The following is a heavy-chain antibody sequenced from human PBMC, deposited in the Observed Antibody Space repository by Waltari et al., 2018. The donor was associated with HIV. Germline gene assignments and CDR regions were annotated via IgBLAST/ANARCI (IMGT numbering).Heavy chain of an antibody. CDR1: GFSVSDNY. CDR2: VFLGGRT. V-gene: IGHV3-53*01. D-gene: IGHD2-2*01. J-gene: IGHJ4*02. Sequence: VQLVESGGGLIQPGGSLRLSCAASGFSVSDNYMSWARQAPGKRPEWFLVVFLGGRTGCADSWRGRFTTSRDESKNMLYLQMNSLRAEDTAVYYCARALTRGLWDSWGQGTLVSVSS. CDR3: ARALTRGLWDS.